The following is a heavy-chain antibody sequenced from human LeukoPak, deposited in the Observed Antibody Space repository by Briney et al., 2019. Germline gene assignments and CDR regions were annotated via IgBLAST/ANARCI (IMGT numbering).Heavy chain of an antibody. D-gene: IGHD3-16*01. CDR1: GYTFTSYD. J-gene: IGHJ4*02. V-gene: IGHV1-8*01. Sequence: GASVKVSCKASGYTFTSYDINWVRQATGQGLEWMGWMNPNSGNTGYAQKFQGRVTMTRKTSISTAYMELSSLRSEDTAVYYCAKGKGAVAWGPGEYWGQGTLVTVSS. CDR3: AKGKGAVAWGPGEY. CDR2: MNPNSGNT.